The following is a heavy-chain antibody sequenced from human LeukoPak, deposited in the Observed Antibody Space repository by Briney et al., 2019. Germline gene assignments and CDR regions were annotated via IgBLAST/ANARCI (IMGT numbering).Heavy chain of an antibody. CDR2: ISSNRGST. Sequence: GGSLRLSCAVSVFAFCTYAMHWGPRAPGQGLEYVSAISSNRGSTDYANSVKGRFTISRDNSKNTLYLQLGSLRAEDMAVYYCARGRIAARPHFDYWGQGTLVTVSS. J-gene: IGHJ4*02. D-gene: IGHD6-6*01. V-gene: IGHV3-64*01. CDR1: VFAFCTYA. CDR3: ARGRIAARPHFDY.